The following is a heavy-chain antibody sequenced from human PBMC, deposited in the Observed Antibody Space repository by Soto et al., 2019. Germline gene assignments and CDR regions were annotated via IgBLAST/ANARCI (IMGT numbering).Heavy chain of an antibody. J-gene: IGHJ6*03. CDR3: AKSSSWAHYHYMDV. D-gene: IGHD2-2*01. CDR1: GFTFSSYD. CDR2: IGGSGDTT. Sequence: EVQLLESGGGLVQPGGSLRLSCAASGFTFSSYDMSWVRQAPGKGLEWVSVIGGSGDTTNYADSVKDRFTISRDNSKNSLYLQMNSLRVKDTAIYYCAKSSSWAHYHYMDVWGKGTTVTVSS. V-gene: IGHV3-23*01.